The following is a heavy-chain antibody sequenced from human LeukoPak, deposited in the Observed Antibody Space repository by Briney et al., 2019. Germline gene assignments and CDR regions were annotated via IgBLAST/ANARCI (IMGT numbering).Heavy chain of an antibody. Sequence: PGGSLRLSCAVSGFTFSSYAMNWVRQAPGKGLEWVSGISGSGSNTYYADSVMGRFTISRDNSKNTLYLQMNSLRAEDTAVYYCAKDVLSGTYYYFDQWGQGTLVTVSS. CDR3: AKDVLSGTYYYFDQ. CDR1: GFTFSSYA. V-gene: IGHV3-23*01. CDR2: ISGSGSNT. D-gene: IGHD1-26*01. J-gene: IGHJ4*02.